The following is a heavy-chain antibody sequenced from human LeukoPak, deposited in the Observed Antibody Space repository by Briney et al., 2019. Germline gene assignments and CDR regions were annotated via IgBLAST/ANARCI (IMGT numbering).Heavy chain of an antibody. CDR3: AKDAAIHDSGAYYYLW. Sequence: SVKVSCKASGGTFSRYAISWVRQAPGQGLEWMGGITPMFGTANYAQKFQGRVTSADESTRTAYMELKSLKFEDTAVYYCAKDAAIHDSGAYYYLWWGQGTLVTVSS. CDR1: GGTFSRYA. V-gene: IGHV1-69*13. D-gene: IGHD3-22*01. J-gene: IGHJ4*02. CDR2: ITPMFGTA.